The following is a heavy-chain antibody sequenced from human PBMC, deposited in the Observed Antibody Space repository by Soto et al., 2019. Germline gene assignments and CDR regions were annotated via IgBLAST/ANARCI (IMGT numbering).Heavy chain of an antibody. CDR1: GGSISSSSYY. V-gene: IGHV4-39*01. D-gene: IGHD3-10*01. CDR3: ARHWFGELFYFDY. CDR2: IYYSGST. Sequence: SETLSLTCTVSGGSISSSSYYWGWIRQPPGKGLEWIGSIYYSGSTYYNPSLKSRVTISVDTSKNQFSLKLSSVTAADTAVYYCARHWFGELFYFDYWGQGTLVTVSS. J-gene: IGHJ4*02.